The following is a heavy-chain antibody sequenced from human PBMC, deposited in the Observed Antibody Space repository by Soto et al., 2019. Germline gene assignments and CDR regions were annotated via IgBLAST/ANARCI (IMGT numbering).Heavy chain of an antibody. D-gene: IGHD1-26*01. V-gene: IGHV3-33*01. CDR1: GFTFSSYA. CDR3: ARAQSSGNYYSDY. CDR2: IWYEGTNK. J-gene: IGHJ4*02. Sequence: VGCVRLSCVGAGFTFSSYAMHCVRQAPGKGLEWVSVIWYEGTNKYYADSVKGRFTISRDNSNNTLYLQMNSLRADDTAVYYCARAQSSGNYYSDYWGQGTMVTVSS.